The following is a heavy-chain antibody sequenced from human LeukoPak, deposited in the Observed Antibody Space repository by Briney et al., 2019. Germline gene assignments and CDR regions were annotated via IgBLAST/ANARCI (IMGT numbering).Heavy chain of an antibody. D-gene: IGHD7-27*01. CDR2: ISDSGST. V-gene: IGHV4-59*08. CDR3: ARVHFASNRDFDF. CDR1: GASISSHY. Sequence: SETLSLTCTVSGASISSHYWRWIRQPPGKGLEWIGYISDSGSTNYNSSLKSRVTISADTSKNQFSLKLTSVAAADTAVYFCARVHFASNRDFDFWGQGTLVTVSS. J-gene: IGHJ4*02.